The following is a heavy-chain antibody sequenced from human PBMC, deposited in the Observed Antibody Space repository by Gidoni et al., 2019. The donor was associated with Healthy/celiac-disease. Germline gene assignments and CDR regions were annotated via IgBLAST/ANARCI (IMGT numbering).Heavy chain of an antibody. Sequence: QVTLKESGPALVKPTQTLTLTCTFSGFSLSTSGMRVSWIRQPPGKALEWLARIDWDDDKFYSTSLKTRLTISKDTSKNQVVLTMTNMDPVDTATYYCARERTGITGTPGWVDYWGQGTLVTVSS. D-gene: IGHD1-20*01. V-gene: IGHV2-70*04. CDR3: ARERTGITGTPGWVDY. CDR2: IDWDDDK. J-gene: IGHJ4*02. CDR1: GFSLSTSGMR.